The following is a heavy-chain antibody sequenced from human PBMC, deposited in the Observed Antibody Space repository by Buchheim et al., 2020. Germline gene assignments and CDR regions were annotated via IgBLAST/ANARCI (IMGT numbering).Heavy chain of an antibody. D-gene: IGHD6-19*01. CDR2: IKQDGSEK. V-gene: IGHV3-7*01. CDR1: GFTFSSYW. J-gene: IGHJ2*01. Sequence: EVQLVESGGGLVQPGGSLRLSCAASGFTFSSYWMSWVRQAPGRGLEWVANIKQDGSEKYYVDSVKGRFTISRDNAKNSLYLQMNSLRAEDTAVYYCARVGYSSGWYNWYFDLWGRGTL. CDR3: ARVGYSSGWYNWYFDL.